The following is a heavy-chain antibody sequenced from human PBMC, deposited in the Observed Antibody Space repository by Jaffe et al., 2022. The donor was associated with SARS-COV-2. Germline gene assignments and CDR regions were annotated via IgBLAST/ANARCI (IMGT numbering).Heavy chain of an antibody. Sequence: EVQLLESGGGLVQPGGSLRLSCAASGFTFSSYAMSWVRQAPGKGLEWVSAISGSGGSTYYADSVKGRFTISRDNSKNTLYLQMNSLRAEDTAVYYCAKASASYYYDSSGPQTLYFDYWGQGTLVTVSS. CDR1: GFTFSSYA. CDR2: ISGSGGST. D-gene: IGHD3-22*01. CDR3: AKASASYYYDSSGPQTLYFDY. V-gene: IGHV3-23*01. J-gene: IGHJ4*02.